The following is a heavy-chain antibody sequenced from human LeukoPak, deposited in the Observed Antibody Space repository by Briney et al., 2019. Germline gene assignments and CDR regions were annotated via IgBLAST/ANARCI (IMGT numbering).Heavy chain of an antibody. D-gene: IGHD2-2*03. Sequence: GGSLRLSCAASGFTFSSFWMSWVRQAPGKGLEWVANIKQDGSEKYYVDSVKGRFTISRDNAKNTLYLQMNSLRDEDTAVYYCAKDSHWILFDDWGQGTLVTVSS. CDR1: GFTFSSFW. CDR2: IKQDGSEK. J-gene: IGHJ4*02. V-gene: IGHV3-7*03. CDR3: AKDSHWILFDD.